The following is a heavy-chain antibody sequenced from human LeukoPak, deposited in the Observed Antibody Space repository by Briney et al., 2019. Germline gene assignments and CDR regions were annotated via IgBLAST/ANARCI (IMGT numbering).Heavy chain of an antibody. CDR3: ARAGEGLLAYSFDI. Sequence: PGGSLRLSCAAPVFAFSSNWMHWVRQGPGKGLVWVSRINTDGSGTSYADSVKGRFTISRDNAKNTLYLQMNSLRAEDTAVYYCARAGEGLLAYSFDIWGQGTMVTVSS. CDR2: INTDGSGT. CDR1: VFAFSSNW. J-gene: IGHJ3*02. V-gene: IGHV3-74*01. D-gene: IGHD1-26*01.